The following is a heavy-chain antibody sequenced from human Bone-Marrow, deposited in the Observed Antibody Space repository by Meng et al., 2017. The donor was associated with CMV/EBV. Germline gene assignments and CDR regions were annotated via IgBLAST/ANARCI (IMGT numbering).Heavy chain of an antibody. Sequence: SVKVSCKASGGTFSSYAISWVRQAPGQGLEWMGGIIPIFGTANYAQKFQGRVTITTDESTSTAYMELSSLRSEDTAVYYCASQPIRLGRFDDWGQGTRVTVYS. J-gene: IGHJ4*02. CDR3: ASQPIRLGRFDD. V-gene: IGHV1-69*05. D-gene: IGHD4-11*01. CDR1: GGTFSSYA. CDR2: IIPIFGTA.